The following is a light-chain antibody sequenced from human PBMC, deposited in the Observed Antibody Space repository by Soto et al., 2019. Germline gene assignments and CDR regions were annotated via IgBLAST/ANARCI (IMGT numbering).Light chain of an antibody. V-gene: IGKV3-20*01. CDR3: QQYVTSPFT. CDR1: QSVSSY. Sequence: EIVLTQSPATLSLSPVERATLSCRASQSVSSYLAWYQQKPGQAPRLLIYDASNRATGIPDRFSGSGSGTDFTLTISRLEPEDFAVYYCQQYVTSPFTFGPGTKVDIK. CDR2: DAS. J-gene: IGKJ3*01.